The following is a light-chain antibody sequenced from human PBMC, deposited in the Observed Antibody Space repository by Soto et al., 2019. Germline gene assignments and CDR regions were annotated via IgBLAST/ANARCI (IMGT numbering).Light chain of an antibody. V-gene: IGKV3-20*01. J-gene: IGKJ4*01. CDR1: QSVSSSY. Sequence: EIVLTQSPGTLSLSPGERATLSCRASQSVSSSYLAWYQQKPGQAPRLLIYGASSRATGIPDRFSGSRSGTDFTLTSSRLEPEDFAVYYCQQYGSSPRVTFGGGTKVEIK. CDR3: QQYGSSPRVT. CDR2: GAS.